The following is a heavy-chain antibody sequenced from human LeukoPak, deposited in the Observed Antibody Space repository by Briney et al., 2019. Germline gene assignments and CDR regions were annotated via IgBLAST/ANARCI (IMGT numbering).Heavy chain of an antibody. CDR3: ARSRLWFGESTSGTNWFDP. D-gene: IGHD3-10*01. CDR2: IYYSGST. Sequence: SETLSLTCTVSGGSISSYYWSWIRQPPGKGLEWIGYIYYSGSTNYNPSLKSRVTISVDTSKNQFSLKLSSVTAADTAVYYCARSRLWFGESTSGTNWFDPWGQGTLVTVSS. CDR1: GGSISSYY. J-gene: IGHJ5*02. V-gene: IGHV4-59*08.